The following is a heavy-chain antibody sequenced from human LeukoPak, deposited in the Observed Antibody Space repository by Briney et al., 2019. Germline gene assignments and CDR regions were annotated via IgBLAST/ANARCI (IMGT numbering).Heavy chain of an antibody. CDR2: ISTSSSYI. V-gene: IGHV3-21*04. J-gene: IGHJ4*02. CDR3: AKRYYSDSSGYLGSFDY. CDR1: GFTFSSYS. Sequence: GGSLRLSCAASGFTFSSYSMNWVRQAPGKGLEWVSSISTSSSYIYYADSVKGRFTISRDSSKNTLYLQMNSLRAEDTAVYYCAKRYYSDSSGYLGSFDYWGQGTLVTVSS. D-gene: IGHD3-22*01.